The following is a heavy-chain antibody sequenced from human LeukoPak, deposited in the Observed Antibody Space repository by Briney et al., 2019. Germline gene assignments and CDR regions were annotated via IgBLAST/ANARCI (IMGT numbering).Heavy chain of an antibody. J-gene: IGHJ5*02. V-gene: IGHV3-23*01. Sequence: TGGSLRLSCAASGFTFSSYAMSWVRQAPGKGLEWVSAISGSGGSTYYADSVKGRFTISRDNSKNTLYLQMNSLRAEDTAVYYCAKGGGIAARRGGLNWFDPWGQGTLVTVSS. CDR1: GFTFSSYA. CDR2: ISGSGGST. D-gene: IGHD6-6*01. CDR3: AKGGGIAARRGGLNWFDP.